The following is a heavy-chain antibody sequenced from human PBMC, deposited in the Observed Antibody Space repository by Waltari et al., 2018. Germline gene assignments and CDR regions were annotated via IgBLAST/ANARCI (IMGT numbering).Heavy chain of an antibody. CDR2: IIPIFVTA. V-gene: IGHV1-69*13. Sequence: QVQLVQSGAEVKKPGSSVKVSCKASGGTFSSYAISWVRQAPGQGLEWMGRIIPIFVTANYAQKFQGRVTITADKSTSTAYMELSSLRSEDTAVYYCARTKSGYTYYFDYWGQGTLVTVSS. CDR3: ARTKSGYTYYFDY. D-gene: IGHD5-12*01. J-gene: IGHJ4*02. CDR1: GGTFSSYA.